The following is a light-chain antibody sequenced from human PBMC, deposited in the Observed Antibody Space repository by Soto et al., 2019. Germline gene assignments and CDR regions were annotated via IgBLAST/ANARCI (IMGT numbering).Light chain of an antibody. CDR3: QQRSNWPPIT. CDR2: AAA. Sequence: MEFTQPPCKRPVSPAESATLSCRAIHTVSGTYLAWYQQQLGQAPRLLMYAAASRATGIAARFSGTGSETDYSLIIIGLQSADSAVYYCQQRSNWPPITFGQGTRLEIK. CDR1: HTVSGTY. V-gene: IGKV3D-20*02. J-gene: IGKJ5*01.